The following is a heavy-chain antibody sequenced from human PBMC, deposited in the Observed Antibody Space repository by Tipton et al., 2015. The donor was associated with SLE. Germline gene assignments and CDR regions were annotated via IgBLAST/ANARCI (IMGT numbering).Heavy chain of an antibody. CDR1: GGSISSYY. V-gene: IGHV4-59*01. CDR3: ARFQGNWNWFDP. J-gene: IGHJ5*02. D-gene: IGHD1-20*01. CDR2: IYYSGST. Sequence: TLSLTCTVSGGSISSYYWSWIRQPPGKGLEWIGYIYYSGSTNYNPSLKSRVTISVDTSKNQSSLKLSSVTAADTAVYYCARFQGNWNWFDPWGQGTLVTVSS.